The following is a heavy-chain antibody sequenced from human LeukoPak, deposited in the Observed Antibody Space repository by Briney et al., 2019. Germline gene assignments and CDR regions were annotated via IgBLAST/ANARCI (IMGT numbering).Heavy chain of an antibody. Sequence: VSVKVSCMTSGFIFSTYGISWVRQAPGQGLELMGWISGNNGQTKYEQKFQGRVTMTTDTSTATAYMEIGSLRSDDTAVYYCARGYTLFDYWGQGTLVTVSS. CDR2: ISGNNGQT. D-gene: IGHD1-14*01. J-gene: IGHJ4*02. V-gene: IGHV1-18*01. CDR3: ARGYTLFDY. CDR1: GFIFSTYG.